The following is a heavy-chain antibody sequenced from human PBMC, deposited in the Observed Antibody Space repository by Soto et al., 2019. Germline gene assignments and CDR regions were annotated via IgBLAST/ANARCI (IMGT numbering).Heavy chain of an antibody. V-gene: IGHV3-53*01. D-gene: IGHD3-22*01. Sequence: DVQLVESGGGLIQPGGSLRLSCAASGFTVSNNYMTWVRQAPGKGLEWVSIIYTRGTTYYADSVKGRFTISRDNSKNTRYLQMNTLRAEDTAVYYCARELDTSGYILRYWGQGTLVTVSS. J-gene: IGHJ4*02. CDR2: IYTRGTT. CDR1: GFTVSNNY. CDR3: ARELDTSGYILRY.